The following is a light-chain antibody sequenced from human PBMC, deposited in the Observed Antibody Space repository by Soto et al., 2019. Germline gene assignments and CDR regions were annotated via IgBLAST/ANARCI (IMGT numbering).Light chain of an antibody. CDR1: QSISSY. Sequence: EIQMTQSPSSLSASVGERVTITCRASQSISSYLNWYQQKPGKAPKLLIYAASSLQSGVPSRFSGSGSGTDFTLTISSLQPEDFATYYCQQSYSTPPITFGQGTRLEIK. J-gene: IGKJ5*01. CDR3: QQSYSTPPIT. V-gene: IGKV1-39*01. CDR2: AAS.